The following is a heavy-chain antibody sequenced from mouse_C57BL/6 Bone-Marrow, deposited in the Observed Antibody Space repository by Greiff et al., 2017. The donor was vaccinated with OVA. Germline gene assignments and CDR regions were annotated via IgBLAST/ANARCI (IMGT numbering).Heavy chain of an antibody. J-gene: IGHJ2*01. CDR1: GYSFTGYY. Sequence: EVQLQQSGPELVKPGASVKISCKASGYSFTGYYMHWVKQSSEKSLEWIGEINPSTGGTSYNQKFKGKATLTVDKSSSTAYMQLKSLTSEDSAVYYGARWDYYGSPYFDYWGQGTTLTVSS. D-gene: IGHD1-1*01. CDR3: ARWDYYGSPYFDY. V-gene: IGHV1-43*01. CDR2: INPSTGGT.